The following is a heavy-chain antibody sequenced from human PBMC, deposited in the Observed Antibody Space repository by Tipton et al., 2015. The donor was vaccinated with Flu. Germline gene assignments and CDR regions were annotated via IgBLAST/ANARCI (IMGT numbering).Heavy chain of an antibody. J-gene: IGHJ4*02. CDR2: INSDGTSR. D-gene: IGHD5-18*01. CDR1: GFTFSSYW. V-gene: IGHV3-74*01. CDR3: ARSADSETHLWLGPHDY. Sequence: SLRLSCAASGFTFSSYWMHWVRQAPGKGLVWVSRINSDGTSRTYADSVKGRFTISRDNAKNTLYLQMNSLRAEDTAVYYCARSADSETHLWLGPHDYWGQGTLVTVSS.